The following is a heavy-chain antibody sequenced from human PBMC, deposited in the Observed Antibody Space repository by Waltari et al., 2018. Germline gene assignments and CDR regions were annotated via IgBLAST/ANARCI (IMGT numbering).Heavy chain of an antibody. J-gene: IGHJ3*02. D-gene: IGHD3-16*02. V-gene: IGHV3-23*01. Sequence: EVQLLESGGGLVQPGGSLSRSCAASGFTFVNSALSWVRQAPGKGLEWISGISGSSSSTYYADSVKGRFTISRDNSKNTLYLQMNSLRVEDTAVYFCAKVEGGIVTRYYALDIWGQGTMVTVSS. CDR3: AKVEGGIVTRYYALDI. CDR1: GFTFVNSA. CDR2: ISGSSSST.